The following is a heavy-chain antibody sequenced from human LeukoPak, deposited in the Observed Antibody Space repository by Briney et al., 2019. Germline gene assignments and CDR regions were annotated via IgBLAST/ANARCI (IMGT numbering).Heavy chain of an antibody. J-gene: IGHJ4*02. D-gene: IGHD2/OR15-2a*01. CDR3: ARRAPEYLTEVVNYDY. Sequence: ASVKVSCKASGFTFGSYGISWVRQAPGQGLEWMGWISVYNGNTNYAQKFQGRVTMTTDTSTDTAYMELRSLRSDDTAVYYCARRAPEYLTEVVNYDYWGQGTLVTVSS. CDR2: ISVYNGNT. CDR1: GFTFGSYG. V-gene: IGHV1-18*01.